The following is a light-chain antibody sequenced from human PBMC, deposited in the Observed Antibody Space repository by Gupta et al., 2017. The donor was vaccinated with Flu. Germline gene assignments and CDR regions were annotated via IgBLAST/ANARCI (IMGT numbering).Light chain of an antibody. CDR3: RADTNANNWV. J-gene: IGLJ3*02. CDR1: RRDIGVYNS. CDR2: EVS. Sequence: SALTQPASVSGSPCQSITISCTGTRRDIGVYNSVSWDPQHPAKAHNLMIYEVSNRPAGVADRLSASKAANTASLTISGRKEEDAAYYFGRADTNANNWVFGGGTKVTVL. V-gene: IGLV2-14*01.